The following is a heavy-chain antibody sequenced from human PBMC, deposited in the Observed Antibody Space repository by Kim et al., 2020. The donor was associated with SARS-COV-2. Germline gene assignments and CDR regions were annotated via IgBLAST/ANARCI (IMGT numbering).Heavy chain of an antibody. CDR3: TTYDTSWSHFHY. J-gene: IGHJ4*02. D-gene: IGHD2-2*01. CDR2: IYYRGNT. V-gene: IGHV4-59*08. Sequence: SETLSLTCTVSGGSINSYWSWIRQPPGKGLEWIGYIYYRGNTEYNPSLKSRVTISVDTSKSQFSLRLSSVTAADTAVYYFTTYDTSWSHFHYWGQGTLVT. CDR1: GGSINSY.